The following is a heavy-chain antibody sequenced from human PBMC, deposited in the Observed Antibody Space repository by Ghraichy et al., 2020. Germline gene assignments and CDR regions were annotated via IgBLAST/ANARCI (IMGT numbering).Heavy chain of an antibody. CDR1: GFSLSTSGVG. V-gene: IGHV2-5*02. D-gene: IGHD4-17*01. Sequence: SGPTLVKPTQTLTLTCTFSGFSLSTSGVGVGWIRQPPGKALEWLALIYWDDDKRYSPSLKSRLTITKDTSKNQVVLTMTNMDPVDTATYYCAHSPHRHDYGDYGARTEYFQHWGQGTLVTVSS. CDR2: IYWDDDK. CDR3: AHSPHRHDYGDYGARTEYFQH. J-gene: IGHJ1*01.